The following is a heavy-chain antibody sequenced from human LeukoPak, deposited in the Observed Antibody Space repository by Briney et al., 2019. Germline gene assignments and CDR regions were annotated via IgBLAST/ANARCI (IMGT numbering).Heavy chain of an antibody. J-gene: IGHJ4*02. CDR1: GFTFSSYG. D-gene: IGHD5-24*01. CDR3: ARVGRGGYNSDY. Sequence: GGSLRLSCAASGFTFSSYGMHWVRQAPGKGLEWVAIIWCDGSNKYYADSVKGRFTISRDNSKNMLYLQMNSLRADDTAVYYCARVGRGGYNSDYWGQGTLVTVSS. V-gene: IGHV3-33*01. CDR2: IWCDGSNK.